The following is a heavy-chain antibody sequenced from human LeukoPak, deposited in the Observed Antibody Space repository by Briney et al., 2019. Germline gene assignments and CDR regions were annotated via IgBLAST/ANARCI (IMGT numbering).Heavy chain of an antibody. J-gene: IGHJ4*02. CDR3: ARRQDGLWFGELLDY. V-gene: IGHV1-2*02. CDR1: GYTFTGYY. Sequence: ASVKVSCKASGYTFTGYYMHWVRQAPGQGLECMGWINPNSGGTNYAQKFQGRVTMTRDTSISTAYMELSRLRSDDTAVYYCARRQDGLWFGELLDYWGQGTLVTVSS. CDR2: INPNSGGT. D-gene: IGHD3-10*01.